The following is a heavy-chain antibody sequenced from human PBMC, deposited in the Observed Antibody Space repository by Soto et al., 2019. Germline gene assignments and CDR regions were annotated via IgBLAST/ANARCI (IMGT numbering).Heavy chain of an antibody. D-gene: IGHD1-20*01. CDR3: ARDLGFLGTITLDY. CDR2: IDSIASNI. V-gene: IGHV3-48*01. CDR1: GFTFRTYG. J-gene: IGHJ4*02. Sequence: GGSLRLSCAASGFTFRTYGMNWVRQAPGKGLEWVSYIDSIASNIHYTDSVKGRFTIFRDNARNSLYLQMNSLRVEDTAVYYCARDLGFLGTITLDYWGQGALVTVSS.